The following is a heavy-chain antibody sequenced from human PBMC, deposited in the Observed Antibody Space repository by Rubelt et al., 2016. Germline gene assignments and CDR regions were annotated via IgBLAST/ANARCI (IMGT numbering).Heavy chain of an antibody. V-gene: IGHV3-21*04. CDR2: ISSSSSYI. D-gene: IGHD3-22*01. Sequence: RGLEWVSSISSSSSYIYYADSVKGRFTISGDNAKNSLYLQMNSLRAEDTAVYYCARSSGYFLDYWGQGTLVTVSS. CDR3: ARSSGYFLDY. J-gene: IGHJ4*02.